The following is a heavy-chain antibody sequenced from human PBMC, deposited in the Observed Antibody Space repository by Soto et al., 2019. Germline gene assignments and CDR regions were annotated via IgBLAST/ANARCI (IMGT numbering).Heavy chain of an antibody. CDR2: ISGTGGGT. J-gene: IGHJ1*01. CDR1: GFTFWTYA. Sequence: GGSLRLSCAASGFTFWTYAMSRVRQAPGKGLEWVSVISGTGGGTSYADSVKGRFTISRDNSKNTLYLQMNSLGVEDTAVYYCARHPPPGYYYDSSGYYGYFQHWGQGTPVTVSS. V-gene: IGHV3-23*01. D-gene: IGHD3-22*01. CDR3: ARHPPPGYYYDSSGYYGYFQH.